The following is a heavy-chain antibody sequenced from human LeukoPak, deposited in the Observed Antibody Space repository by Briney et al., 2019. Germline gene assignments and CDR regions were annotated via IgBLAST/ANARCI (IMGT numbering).Heavy chain of an antibody. CDR1: GGSISSYY. CDR3: ARLFHPALSGNYPFDY. CDR2: IYYSGST. Sequence: PSETLSLTCTVSGGSISSYYWSWIRQPPGKGLEWIAYIYYSGSTSYNPSLKGRVTISVDTSKNQFSLKLNSVTAADTAMYYCARLFHPALSGNYPFDYWGQGTLVTVSS. D-gene: IGHD1-26*01. V-gene: IGHV4-59*01. J-gene: IGHJ4*02.